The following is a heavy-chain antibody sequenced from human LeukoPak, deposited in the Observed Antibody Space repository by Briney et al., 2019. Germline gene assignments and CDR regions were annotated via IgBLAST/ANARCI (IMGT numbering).Heavy chain of an antibody. D-gene: IGHD5-18*01. V-gene: IGHV3-30*02. CDR3: AKDLEGYHAYMDV. J-gene: IGHJ6*03. CDR2: IRYDGSNK. Sequence: GGSLRLSCAASGFTFSSYGMHWVRQAPGKGLEWVAFIRYDGSNKYYADSVKGRFTFSRDNSKNTLYLQMNSLRAEDTAVYYCAKDLEGYHAYMDVWGKGTTVTVSS. CDR1: GFTFSSYG.